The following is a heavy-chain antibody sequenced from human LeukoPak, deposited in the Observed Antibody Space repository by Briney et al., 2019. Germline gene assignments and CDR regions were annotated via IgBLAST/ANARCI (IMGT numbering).Heavy chain of an antibody. CDR2: IYYSGST. J-gene: IGHJ3*02. Sequence: KPSETLSLTCTVSGGSISSYYWSWIRQPPGKGLEWIGYIYYSGSTNYNPSLKSRVTISVDTSKNQFSLRLSSVTAADTAVYYCARPYSSGWYGVFHIWGQGAMVTVSS. D-gene: IGHD6-19*01. V-gene: IGHV4-59*08. CDR1: GGSISSYY. CDR3: ARPYSSGWYGVFHI.